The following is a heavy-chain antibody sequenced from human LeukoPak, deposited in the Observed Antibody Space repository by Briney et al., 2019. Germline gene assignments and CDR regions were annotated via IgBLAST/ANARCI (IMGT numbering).Heavy chain of an antibody. V-gene: IGHV1-2*02. D-gene: IGHD2-21*02. J-gene: IGHJ4*02. CDR3: ARQGGIVVVTAPLDY. CDR2: INPNSGGT. CDR1: GYTFTAYY. Sequence: ASVKVSCKASGYTFTAYYLHWVRQAPGQGLEWMGWINPNSGGTNYAQKFQGRVTMTRDTSTSTVYMELSSLRSEDTAVYYCARQGGIVVVTAPLDYWGQGTLVTVSS.